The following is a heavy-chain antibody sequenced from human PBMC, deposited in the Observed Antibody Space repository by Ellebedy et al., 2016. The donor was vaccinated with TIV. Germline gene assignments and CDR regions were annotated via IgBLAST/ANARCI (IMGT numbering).Heavy chain of an antibody. CDR2: INPNSGDT. CDR3: VRDLTNYGSSSY. V-gene: IGHV1-2*02. CDR1: GYTFTGYY. J-gene: IGHJ4*02. D-gene: IGHD3-22*01. Sequence: AASVKVSCKASGYTFTGYYIHWVRQAPGQGLEWVRWINPNSGDTNYAQKLRGRVTVTGDTSISTAYMELSRLVSDDTAVYYCVRDLTNYGSSSYWGQGTPVTVSS.